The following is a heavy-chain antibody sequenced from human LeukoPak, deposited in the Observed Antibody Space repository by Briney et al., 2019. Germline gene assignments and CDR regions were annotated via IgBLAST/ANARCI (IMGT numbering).Heavy chain of an antibody. CDR3: ARTGLGELSFRIGLDY. V-gene: IGHV3-21*01. CDR2: ISSSSSYI. Sequence: GGTLTLSCAPSGFTFSSYSMNWVRQAPGKGLEWDSSISSSSSYIYYADSVKGRFTISRDNAKNSLYLQMNSLRAEDTAVYYCARTGLGELSFRIGLDYWGQGTLVTVSS. CDR1: GFTFSSYS. J-gene: IGHJ4*02. D-gene: IGHD3-16*02.